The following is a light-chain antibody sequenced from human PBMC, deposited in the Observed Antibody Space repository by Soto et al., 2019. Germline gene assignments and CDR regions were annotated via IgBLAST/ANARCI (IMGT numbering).Light chain of an antibody. CDR1: PSVLYSANNNNC. V-gene: IGKV4-1*01. J-gene: IGKJ1*01. CDR2: WAS. Sequence: IVMTQSPDSLAVSLGERATIHCKSSPSVLYSANNNNCLACYHQKPGQPPRLLLYWASPLESGVPDRCSGYGSRTDFTPTICRLQGEDVVGYYCQQYLGIPRTFGQGTKVDIK. CDR3: QQYLGIPRT.